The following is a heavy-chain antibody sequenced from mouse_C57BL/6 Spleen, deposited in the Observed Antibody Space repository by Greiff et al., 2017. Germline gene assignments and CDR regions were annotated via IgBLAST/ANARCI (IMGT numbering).Heavy chain of an antibody. V-gene: IGHV1-50*01. J-gene: IGHJ2*01. CDR1: GYTFTSYW. Sequence: QVQLQQPGAELVKPGASVKLSCKASGYTFTSYWMQWVKQRPGQGLEWIGEIDPSDSYTNYNQKFKGKATLTVDTSPSTAYMQLSSLTSEDSAVYYCARRGRSIYFDYWGQGTTLTVSS. CDR2: IDPSDSYT. D-gene: IGHD1-1*01. CDR3: ARRGRSIYFDY.